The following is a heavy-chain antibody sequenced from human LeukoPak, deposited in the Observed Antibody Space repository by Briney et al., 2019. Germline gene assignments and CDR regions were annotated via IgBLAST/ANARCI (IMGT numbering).Heavy chain of an antibody. CDR1: GGTFSSYS. CDR2: INAYNGNT. V-gene: IGHV1-18*01. Sequence: ASVKVSCKASGGTFSSYSISWVRQAPGQGLEWMGWINAYNGNTNSAKKLQGRVTMTTDTSTSTAYMELRSLRSDDTAVYYCARGPYMDVGGKGTTVTVSS. CDR3: ARGPYMDV. J-gene: IGHJ6*03.